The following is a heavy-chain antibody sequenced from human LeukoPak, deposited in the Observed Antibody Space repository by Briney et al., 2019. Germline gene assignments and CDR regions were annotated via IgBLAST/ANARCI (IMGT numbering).Heavy chain of an antibody. CDR3: VKLRGIYLDFDY. V-gene: IGHV3-23*01. J-gene: IGHJ4*02. CDR1: GFTFSSYA. D-gene: IGHD1-26*01. CDR2: IIGSGGYT. Sequence: GGSLRLSCAASGFTFSSYATSWVRQAPGKGLEWVSAIIGSGGYTYYADSVKGRFTISRDNSKNTLSLQMDSLRAEDTAVYYCVKLRGIYLDFDYWGQGTLVTVSS.